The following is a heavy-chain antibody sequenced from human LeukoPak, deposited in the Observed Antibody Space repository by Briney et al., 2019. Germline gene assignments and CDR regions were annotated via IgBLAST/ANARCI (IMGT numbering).Heavy chain of an antibody. CDR3: ATVRAVAGPGVYYFDY. CDR1: GYTLTELS. J-gene: IGHJ4*02. CDR2: FDPGDGET. Sequence: GASVKVSCKVSGYTLTELSMHWVRQAPGKGLEWMGGFDPGDGETIYAQEFQGRVTMTEDTSTDTAYMELSSLRSEDTAVYYCATVRAVAGPGVYYFDYWGQGTLVTVSS. D-gene: IGHD6-19*01. V-gene: IGHV1-24*01.